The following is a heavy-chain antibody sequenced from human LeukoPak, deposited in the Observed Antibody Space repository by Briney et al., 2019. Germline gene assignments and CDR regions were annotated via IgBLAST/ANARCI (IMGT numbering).Heavy chain of an antibody. J-gene: IGHJ3*02. V-gene: IGHV3-72*01. Sequence: GGSLRLSCAAAGFIFSDHYMDWVRQARGRGVEWVGRSRNKANSYTTEYAASVKGRFTISRDNAKNSLYLQMNSLRAEDPAVYYCARDPYVSSGWDMGAFDIWGRGTMVTVSS. CDR1: GFIFSDHY. CDR3: ARDPYVSSGWDMGAFDI. CDR2: SRNKANSYTT. D-gene: IGHD6-19*01.